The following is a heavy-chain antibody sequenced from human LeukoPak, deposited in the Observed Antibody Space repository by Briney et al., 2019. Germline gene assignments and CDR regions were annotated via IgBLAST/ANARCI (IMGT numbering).Heavy chain of an antibody. V-gene: IGHV3-21*01. D-gene: IGHD5-12*01. Sequence: GGSLRLSCAASGFTVSSNYMSWVRQAPGKGLEWVSSISTSSSYIYYADSVRGRFTISRDNAKNSLYLQMNSLRAEDTAVYYCAKGGGYEAQYYYYYLDVWGKGTTVTISS. CDR3: AKGGGYEAQYYYYYLDV. J-gene: IGHJ6*03. CDR2: ISTSSSYI. CDR1: GFTVSSNY.